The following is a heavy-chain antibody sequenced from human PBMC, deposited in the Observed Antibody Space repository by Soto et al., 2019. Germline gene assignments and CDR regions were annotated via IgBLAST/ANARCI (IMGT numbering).Heavy chain of an antibody. Sequence: QLQLQESGPGLVKPSETLSLTCTVSGGSISSSSYYWGWIRQPPGKGLEWIGSIYYSGSTYYNPSLKSRVTISVDTSKNQFSLKLSSVTAADTAVYYCARRGEMATSPHYYYYGMDVWGQGTTVTVSS. V-gene: IGHV4-39*01. D-gene: IGHD3-16*01. J-gene: IGHJ6*02. CDR2: IYYSGST. CDR1: GGSISSSSYY. CDR3: ARRGEMATSPHYYYYGMDV.